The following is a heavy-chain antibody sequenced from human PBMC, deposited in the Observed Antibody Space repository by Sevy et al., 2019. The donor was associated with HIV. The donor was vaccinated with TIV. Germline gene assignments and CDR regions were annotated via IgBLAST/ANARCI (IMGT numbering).Heavy chain of an antibody. CDR1: GFTVSSNF. V-gene: IGHV3-53*01. D-gene: IGHD3-3*01. Sequence: GGSLRLSCAVSGFTVSSNFMSCVRQAPGKGLEWVSVIWLTGTTYYADSVKGRFTISRDNSKNTVYLDMSSLRAADTAVYYCARGKHVSDYYGSFDYWGQGTLVTVSS. J-gene: IGHJ4*02. CDR2: IWLTGTT. CDR3: ARGKHVSDYYGSFDY.